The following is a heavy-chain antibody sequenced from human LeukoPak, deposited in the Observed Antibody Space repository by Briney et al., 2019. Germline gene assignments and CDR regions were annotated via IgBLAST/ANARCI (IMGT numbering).Heavy chain of an antibody. CDR2: INPNSGGT. D-gene: IGHD3-9*01. Sequence: ASVKVSCKASGYTFTGYYMHWVRQAPGQGLEWMGWINPNSGGTNYAQKFQGRVTMTRDTSISTAYMELSSLRSEDTAVYYCARLYYDILTGYYPYFDYWGQGTLVSVSS. V-gene: IGHV1-2*02. J-gene: IGHJ4*02. CDR1: GYTFTGYY. CDR3: ARLYYDILTGYYPYFDY.